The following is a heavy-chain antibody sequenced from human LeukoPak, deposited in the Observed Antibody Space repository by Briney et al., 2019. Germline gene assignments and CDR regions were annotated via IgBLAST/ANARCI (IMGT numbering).Heavy chain of an antibody. CDR3: ARSLDHAFDI. J-gene: IGHJ3*02. Sequence: SVNVSCKASGGTFSSYAISWVRQAPGQGLEWMGGIIPIFGTANYAQKFQGRVTITADESTSTAYMELSSLRSEDTAVYYCARSLDHAFDIWGQGTMVTVSS. CDR2: IIPIFGTA. V-gene: IGHV1-69*01. CDR1: GGTFSSYA. D-gene: IGHD2-2*03.